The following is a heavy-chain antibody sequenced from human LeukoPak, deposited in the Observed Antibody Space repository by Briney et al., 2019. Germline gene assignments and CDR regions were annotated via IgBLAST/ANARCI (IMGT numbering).Heavy chain of an antibody. J-gene: IGHJ4*02. Sequence: PSETLSLTCTVSGGSISSYYWSWIRQPPGKGLEWIGYIYYSGSTNYNPSLKSRVTISVDTSKNQFSPKLSSVTAADTAVYYCARVYSGYLFDYWGQGTLVTVSS. V-gene: IGHV4-59*01. D-gene: IGHD5-12*01. CDR1: GGSISSYY. CDR2: IYYSGST. CDR3: ARVYSGYLFDY.